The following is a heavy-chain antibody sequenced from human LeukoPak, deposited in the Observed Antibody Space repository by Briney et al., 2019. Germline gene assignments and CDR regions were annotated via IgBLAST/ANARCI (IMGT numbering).Heavy chain of an antibody. D-gene: IGHD7-27*01. CDR2: ISSSSNSI. Sequence: PGGSLRLSCAASGFTFSSYGMNWVRRAPGKVLEWLSYISSSSNSIYYADSVKGRFTISRDTSKNTLYLQMSSLRAEDTAIYYCAKDRPLNWGYYFDYWGQGTLVTVSS. V-gene: IGHV3-48*01. CDR1: GFTFSSYG. CDR3: AKDRPLNWGYYFDY. J-gene: IGHJ4*02.